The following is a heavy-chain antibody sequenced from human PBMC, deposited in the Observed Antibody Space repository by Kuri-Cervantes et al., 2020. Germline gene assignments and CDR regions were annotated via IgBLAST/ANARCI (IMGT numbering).Heavy chain of an antibody. CDR1: GFTFSSYW. CDR3: AKELAAGGSGAFDV. Sequence: GESLKISCAASGFTFSSYWMSWVRQAPGKGLEWVSAIIGGGSNTYYAASVRGRFTISRDNSKSTLYLQMNSLRAEDTALYYCAKELAAGGSGAFDVWGQGTLVTVSS. V-gene: IGHV3-23*01. CDR2: IIGGGSNT. D-gene: IGHD6-13*01. J-gene: IGHJ3*01.